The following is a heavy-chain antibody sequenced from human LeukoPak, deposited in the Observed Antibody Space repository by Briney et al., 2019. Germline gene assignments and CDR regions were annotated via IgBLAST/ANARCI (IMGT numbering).Heavy chain of an antibody. CDR3: AASIGTAAGTLDY. Sequence: GESLKISCVASGYSFTTYWIGWVRQIPGKGLEWIAIIYPGDSDTRYSPSFQGQFTISADKSINTAYLQWSSLKAADTAKYYCAASIGTAAGTLDYWGQGTLVTVSS. D-gene: IGHD6-13*01. CDR1: GYSFTTYW. J-gene: IGHJ4*02. V-gene: IGHV5-51*01. CDR2: IYPGDSDT.